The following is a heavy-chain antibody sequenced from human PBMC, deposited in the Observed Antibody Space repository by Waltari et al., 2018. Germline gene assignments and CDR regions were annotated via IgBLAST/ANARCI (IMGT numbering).Heavy chain of an antibody. CDR3: ARGSGVDS. CDR2: ISDACVTI. Sequence: FRPNFLNWVRQAPGKGLELCSRISDACVTINYADSGKGRFTISRDNSKNTLYLQMNSLRVDDTAVYYCARGSGVDSWGQGTLVTISS. CDR1: FRPNF. J-gene: IGHJ4*02. V-gene: IGHV3-23*01. D-gene: IGHD7-27*01.